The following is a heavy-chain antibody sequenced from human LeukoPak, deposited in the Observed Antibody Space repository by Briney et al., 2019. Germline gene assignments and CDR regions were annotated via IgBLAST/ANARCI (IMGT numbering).Heavy chain of an antibody. V-gene: IGHV4-59*01. J-gene: IGHJ3*02. D-gene: IGHD1-26*01. CDR3: AREGGSYYGYAFDI. CDR2: IYYNGNT. CDR1: GGSISSYY. Sequence: SETLSLTCTVSGGSISSYYWIWIRQPPGKGLEWIGFIYYNGNTNYNPSLKSRVTISEDSSKSQSSLKLTSVTAADTAVYYCAREGGSYYGYAFDIWGQGTMVTVSS.